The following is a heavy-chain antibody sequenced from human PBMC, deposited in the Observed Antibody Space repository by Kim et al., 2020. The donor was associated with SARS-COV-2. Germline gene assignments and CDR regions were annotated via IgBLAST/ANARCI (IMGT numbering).Heavy chain of an antibody. Sequence: SETLSLTCTVSGGSISSSSYYWGWIRQPPGKGLEWIGSIYYSGSTYYNPSLKSRVTISVDTSKNQFSLKLSSVTAADTAVYYCARDPYLRDPLGWFDPWGQGTLVTVSS. CDR1: GGSISSSSYY. D-gene: IGHD3-10*01. CDR2: IYYSGST. V-gene: IGHV4-39*07. CDR3: ARDPYLRDPLGWFDP. J-gene: IGHJ5*02.